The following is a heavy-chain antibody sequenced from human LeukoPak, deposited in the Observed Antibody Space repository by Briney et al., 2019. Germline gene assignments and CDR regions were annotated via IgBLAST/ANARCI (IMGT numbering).Heavy chain of an antibody. CDR3: ARDSAGNDY. D-gene: IGHD6-13*01. Sequence: GGSLRLSCAASGFTFSPYWMSWVRQAPGKGLERVSNIKQDGSEKYYVDSVKGRFTISRDNAKNSLYLQVNSLRAEDTAMYYCARDSAGNDYWGQGTLVTVSS. CDR1: GFTFSPYW. CDR2: IKQDGSEK. V-gene: IGHV3-7*01. J-gene: IGHJ4*02.